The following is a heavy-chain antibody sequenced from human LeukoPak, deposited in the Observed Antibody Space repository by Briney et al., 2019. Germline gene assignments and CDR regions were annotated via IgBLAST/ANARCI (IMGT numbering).Heavy chain of an antibody. CDR2: ISISGSKT. CDR3: ANEIRPNDY. Sequence: PGGSLRLSCAASGNYWMHWVRQAPGKGLEWVSAISISGSKTYYADSVKGRFTISRDNSKNTLYLQMNSLRAEDTAVYYCANEIRPNDYWGQGTQVTVSS. V-gene: IGHV3-23*01. D-gene: IGHD4-17*01. CDR1: GNYW. J-gene: IGHJ4*02.